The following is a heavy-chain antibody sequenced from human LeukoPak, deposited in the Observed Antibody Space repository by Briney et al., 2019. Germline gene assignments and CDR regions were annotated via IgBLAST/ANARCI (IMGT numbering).Heavy chain of an antibody. CDR2: IYPGDSDT. Sequence: GGSLQISCKGSGYSFTSYWIGWVRPLPGKGLEWMGIIYPGDSDTRYSPSFQGQVTISADKSISTAYLQWSSLKASDTAMYYCASSYYYDSSGYLPPFNSGGQGTLVTVS. CDR3: ASSYYYDSSGYLPPFNS. CDR1: GYSFTSYW. D-gene: IGHD3-22*01. J-gene: IGHJ4*02. V-gene: IGHV5-51*01.